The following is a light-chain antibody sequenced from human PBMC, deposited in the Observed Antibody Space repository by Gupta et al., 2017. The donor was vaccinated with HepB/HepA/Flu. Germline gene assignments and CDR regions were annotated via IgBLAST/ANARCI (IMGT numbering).Light chain of an antibody. J-gene: IGLJ1*01. Sequence: PASVSGSPGPSVTISCTGTSSDVGGYNYVYWYQQHPGKASKLMIYDVSNRPSGVSNRFSGSKSGNTASLTISGLQAEDEADYYCNSYTSSSTLVFGTGTKVTVL. CDR2: DVS. CDR3: NSYTSSSTLV. V-gene: IGLV2-14*01. CDR1: SSDVGGYNY.